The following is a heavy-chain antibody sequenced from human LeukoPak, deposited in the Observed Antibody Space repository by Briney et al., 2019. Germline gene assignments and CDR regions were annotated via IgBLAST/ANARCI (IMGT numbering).Heavy chain of an antibody. CDR1: GFTFSSYW. D-gene: IGHD5-24*01. CDR3: AREVDMAATFFDY. Sequence: GGSLRLSCAASGFTFSSYWMSWVRQAPGKGLEWVANIKQDGSEKYYADSVKGRFTLSRDNSKNTLYLQMNSLRVEDTAVYYCAREVDMAATFFDYWGQGTLVTVSS. CDR2: IKQDGSEK. V-gene: IGHV3-7*01. J-gene: IGHJ4*02.